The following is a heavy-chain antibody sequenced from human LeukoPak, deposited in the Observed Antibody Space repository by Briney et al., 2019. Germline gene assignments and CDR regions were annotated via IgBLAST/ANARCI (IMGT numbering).Heavy chain of an antibody. V-gene: IGHV3-20*04. CDR2: INWNGGST. CDR3: VRKTATEEVYFDN. CDR1: GFTFDDYG. J-gene: IGHJ4*02. Sequence: PGGSLRLSCAASGFTFDDYGMSWVRQAPGKGLEWVSGINWNGGSTGYADSVKGRFSISRDNAKNSLYMQMNSLRPEDTAKYFCVRKTATEEVYFDNWGQGTPVTVSS.